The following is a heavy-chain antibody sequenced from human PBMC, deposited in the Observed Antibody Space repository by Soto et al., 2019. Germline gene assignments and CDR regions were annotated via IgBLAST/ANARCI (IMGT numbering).Heavy chain of an antibody. CDR3: VKGEYYYDSSGYYPFDY. Sequence: GGSLSPSCSASGFTFSCYAMHWVRQPTGKRLEYVSSISTNGGSTHYADSVKGRFTISRDNSKNTQYLQMSSLRADDTAVYYCVKGEYYYDSSGYYPFDYWGQGTLVTV. CDR2: ISTNGGST. D-gene: IGHD3-22*01. CDR1: GFTFSCYA. V-gene: IGHV3-64D*06. J-gene: IGHJ4*02.